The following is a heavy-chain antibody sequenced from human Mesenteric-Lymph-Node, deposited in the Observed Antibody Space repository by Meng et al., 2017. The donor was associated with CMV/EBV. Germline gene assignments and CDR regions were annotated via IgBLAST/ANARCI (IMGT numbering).Heavy chain of an antibody. V-gene: IGHV4-59*01. J-gene: IGHJ4*02. CDR3: ARDAVELGIDY. Sequence: SETLSLTCTVSGGSISSYYWSWIRQSPGKGLEWIGYIYYSGSTNYNPSLKSRVTISVDTSKNQFSLKLSSATAADTAVYYCARDAVELGIDYWGQGTLVTVSS. D-gene: IGHD7-27*01. CDR1: GGSISSYY. CDR2: IYYSGST.